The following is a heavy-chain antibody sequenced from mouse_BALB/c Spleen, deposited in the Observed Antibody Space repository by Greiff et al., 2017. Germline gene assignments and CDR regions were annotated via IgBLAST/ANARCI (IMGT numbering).Heavy chain of an antibody. Sequence: QVQLKESGAELVRPGASVTLSCKASGYTFTDYELHWVKQKPVHGLEWIGAIEPETGGTAYNQKFKGKATLTADKSSSTAYMELRSLTSEDSAVYSCTEDGISTSGGEAMDYWGQGTSVTVSS. J-gene: IGHJ4*01. CDR3: TEDGISTSGGEAMDY. D-gene: IGHD2-1*01. V-gene: IGHV1-15*01. CDR1: GYTFTDYE. CDR2: IEPETGGT.